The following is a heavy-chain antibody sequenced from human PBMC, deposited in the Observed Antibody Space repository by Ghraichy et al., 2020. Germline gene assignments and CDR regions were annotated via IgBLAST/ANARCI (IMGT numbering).Heavy chain of an antibody. V-gene: IGHV4-59*01. CDR2: IFYSGSI. CDR1: GDSISGYY. Sequence: SETLSLTCTVSGDSISGYYWSWIRQPPGKGLDYIGYIFYSGSINYNPSLKSRVTISVDPSKNQFSLKLSSVTAADTAVYYCAKEAATVGWFDPWGQGTLVTVS. J-gene: IGHJ5*02. D-gene: IGHD6-13*01. CDR3: AKEAATVGWFDP.